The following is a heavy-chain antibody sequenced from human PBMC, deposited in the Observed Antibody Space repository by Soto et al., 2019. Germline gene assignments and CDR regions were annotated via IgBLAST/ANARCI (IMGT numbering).Heavy chain of an antibody. CDR1: GYSFTSYW. D-gene: IGHD1-26*01. Sequence: GESLKISFKGSGYSFTSYWIGWVRQMPGKGLEGMGIIYPGDSDTRYSPSFQGQVTISADKSISTAYLQMNSLRAEDAAIYYCAKASGESYPESRVFDHWGQGTRVTVSS. CDR3: AKASGESYPESRVFDH. CDR2: IYPGDSDT. J-gene: IGHJ4*02. V-gene: IGHV5-51*01.